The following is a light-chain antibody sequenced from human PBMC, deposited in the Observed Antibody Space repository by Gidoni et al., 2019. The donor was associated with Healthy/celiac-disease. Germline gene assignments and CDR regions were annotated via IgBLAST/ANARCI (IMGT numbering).Light chain of an antibody. V-gene: IGKV3-11*01. J-gene: IGKJ4*01. Sequence: DIVLPQSPATLSLSPGERATLSCRASQSVSSNLAWYQQKPGQAPRRLIYGASNRATGSPARFSGSGSGTDFTLTISSLEPEDFAVYYCQQRSNWLTFGGXTKVEIK. CDR3: QQRSNWLT. CDR2: GAS. CDR1: QSVSSN.